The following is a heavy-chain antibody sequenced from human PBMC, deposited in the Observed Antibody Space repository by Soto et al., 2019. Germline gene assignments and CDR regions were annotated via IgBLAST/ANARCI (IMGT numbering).Heavy chain of an antibody. CDR2: ISAYNGNT. V-gene: IGHV1-18*01. CDR3: TANPPNEENDAFDI. D-gene: IGHD1-1*01. CDR1: GDTFTSYG. J-gene: IGHJ3*02. Sequence: GASVKVSCKASGDTFTSYGISWVRQAPGQGLEWMGWISAYNGNTNYAQKFQGRVIMTKDTSTNTVSIELSSLRSDDTAVYYCTANPPNEENDAFDIWGQGTMVTVSS.